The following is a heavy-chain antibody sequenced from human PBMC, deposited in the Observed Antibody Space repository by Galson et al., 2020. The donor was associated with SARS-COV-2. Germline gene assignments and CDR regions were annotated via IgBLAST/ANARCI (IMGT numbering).Heavy chain of an antibody. V-gene: IGHV3-21*01. Sequence: GESLKISCAGSGFTFNTYTMNWVRQAPGKGLEWVSSISSSSTSIYYADSVKGRFTISRDNPKSSLFLQMNTLRAEDTAVYYCARDYEATFGVIVGETFDIWGQGTMVTVSS. D-gene: IGHD3-3*01. CDR1: GFTFNTYT. CDR2: ISSSSTSI. CDR3: ARDYEATFGVIVGETFDI. J-gene: IGHJ3*02.